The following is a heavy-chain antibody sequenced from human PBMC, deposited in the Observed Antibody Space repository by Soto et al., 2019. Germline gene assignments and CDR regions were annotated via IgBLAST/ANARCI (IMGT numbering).Heavy chain of an antibody. Sequence: QVQLVQSGAEVKKPGASVKVSCKASGYTFTSYYMHWVRQAPGQGLEWMGIINPSGGSTSYAQKLQGRVTMTRDTYTSTVYVELSSLRSEDTAVYYCARAQNQPLSPSGIWGQGTMVAVSS. V-gene: IGHV1-46*01. D-gene: IGHD2-2*01. CDR1: GYTFTSYY. J-gene: IGHJ3*02. CDR3: ARAQNQPLSPSGI. CDR2: INPSGGST.